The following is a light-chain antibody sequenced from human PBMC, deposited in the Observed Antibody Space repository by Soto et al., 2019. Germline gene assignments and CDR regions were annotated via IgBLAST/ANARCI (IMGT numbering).Light chain of an antibody. J-gene: IGKJ1*01. Sequence: DSQMTQSPSSVSASVGDRVTITCRARQGFSSWLAWYQQKPGQAPQLLVYSTSTLQSGVPSRFSGGGSGTDFTLTISSLQPEDFATYYCQQSYSTPWTFGQRTKVDI. V-gene: IGKV1-12*01. CDR2: STS. CDR3: QQSYSTPWT. CDR1: QGFSSW.